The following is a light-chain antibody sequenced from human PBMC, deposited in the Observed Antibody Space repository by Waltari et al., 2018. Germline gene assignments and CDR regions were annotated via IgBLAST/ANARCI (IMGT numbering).Light chain of an antibody. Sequence: QSVLTQPPSASGTPGQRVTISCSGSSSTIGSNPVNWYQQLPGTAPKLLIYSNNQRPSGVPDRFSGSKSGTSASLAISGLQSEDEADYYCAAWDDSLNGNWVFGGGTKLTVL. V-gene: IGLV1-44*01. CDR1: SSTIGSNP. CDR2: SNN. J-gene: IGLJ3*02. CDR3: AAWDDSLNGNWV.